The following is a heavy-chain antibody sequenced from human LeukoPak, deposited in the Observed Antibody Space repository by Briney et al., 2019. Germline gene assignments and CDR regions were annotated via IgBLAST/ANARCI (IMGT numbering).Heavy chain of an antibody. CDR1: GASFSGYY. CDR2: INDGGTT. CDR3: ARSFYSNYDKWFDP. V-gene: IGHV4-34*01. D-gene: IGHD4-11*01. Sequence: SETLSLTCVVYGASFSGYYWSWIRQPPGKGLECIGEINDGGTTNYNPSLKSRVSISIDRSKNHFYLILTSVTAADTATYYRARSFYSNYDKWFDPWGQGTLVTVSS. J-gene: IGHJ5*02.